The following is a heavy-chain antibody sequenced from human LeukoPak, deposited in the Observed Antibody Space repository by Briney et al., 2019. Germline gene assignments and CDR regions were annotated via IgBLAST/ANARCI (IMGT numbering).Heavy chain of an antibody. D-gene: IGHD3-10*01. J-gene: IGHJ4*02. Sequence: ASVKVSCKVSGYTLTELSMHWVRQAPGKGLEWMGGFDPEDGETIYAQKFQGRVTMTEDTSTDTAYMELSSLRSEDTAVYYCARSVLWSNTFDYWGQGTLVTVSS. V-gene: IGHV1-24*01. CDR3: ARSVLWSNTFDY. CDR1: GYTLTELS. CDR2: FDPEDGET.